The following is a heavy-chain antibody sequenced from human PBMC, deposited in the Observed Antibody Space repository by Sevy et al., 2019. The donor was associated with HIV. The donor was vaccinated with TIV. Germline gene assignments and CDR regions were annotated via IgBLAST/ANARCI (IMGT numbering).Heavy chain of an antibody. V-gene: IGHV1-24*01. CDR2: FDPEDGET. CDR3: ATGGYCSSTSCYVYYYYYGMDV. D-gene: IGHD2-2*01. Sequence: ASVKVSCKVSGYTLTELSMHWVRQAPGKGLEWMGGFDPEDGETIYAQKFQGRVTMTEDTSTDTAYMELSSLRSEDTAVDYCATGGYCSSTSCYVYYYYYGMDVWGQGTTVTVSS. J-gene: IGHJ6*02. CDR1: GYTLTELS.